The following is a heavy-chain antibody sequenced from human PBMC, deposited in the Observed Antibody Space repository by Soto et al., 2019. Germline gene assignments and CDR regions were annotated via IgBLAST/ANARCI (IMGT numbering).Heavy chain of an antibody. CDR3: ARDTLYCSGGSCYSGNGHYYYYYGMDV. V-gene: IGHV1-46*01. Sequence: QVQLVQSGAEVKKPGASVKVSCKASGYTFTSYYMHWVRQAPGQGLEWMGIINPSGGSTSYAQKFQGRVTMTRDTSTSTVYMELSSLRSEDTAVYYCARDTLYCSGGSCYSGNGHYYYYYGMDVWGQGTTVTVSS. J-gene: IGHJ6*02. CDR1: GYTFTSYY. D-gene: IGHD2-15*01. CDR2: INPSGGST.